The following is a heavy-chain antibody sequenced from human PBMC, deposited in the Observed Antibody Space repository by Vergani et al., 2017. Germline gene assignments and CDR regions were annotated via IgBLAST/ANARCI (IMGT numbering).Heavy chain of an antibody. V-gene: IGHV2-5*04. J-gene: IGHJ6*03. CDR1: GFSLNTRGVS. CDR3: VYRKTECVTTGCFYPFYSYYYMYV. D-gene: IGHD4-11*01. Sequence: QITLKESGPTLVKPTQTLTLTCTFSGFSLNTRGVSVAWIRQPPGKALDWLALIYWNDDQHYSPSLNNRVTITKDTSKNQVVLTMTNMDYVDTGTYYCVYRKTECVTTGCFYPFYSYYYMYVWGKGTTVTVSS. CDR2: IYWNDDQ.